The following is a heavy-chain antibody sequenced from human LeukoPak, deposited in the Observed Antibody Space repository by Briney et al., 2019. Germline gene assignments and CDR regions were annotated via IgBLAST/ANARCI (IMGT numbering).Heavy chain of an antibody. Sequence: ASVKVSCKASGYTFTSYDINWVRQATGQGLEWMGWMNPNSGNTGYAQKFQGRVTMTRNTSISIAYMELSSLRSEDTAVYYCARVALLRFGDSPDWFDPWGQGTLVTVSS. CDR1: GYTFTSYD. CDR3: ARVALLRFGDSPDWFDP. V-gene: IGHV1-8*01. J-gene: IGHJ5*02. CDR2: MNPNSGNT. D-gene: IGHD3-10*01.